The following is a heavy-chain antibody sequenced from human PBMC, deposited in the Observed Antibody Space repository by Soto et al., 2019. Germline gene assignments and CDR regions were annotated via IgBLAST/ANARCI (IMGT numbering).Heavy chain of an antibody. J-gene: IGHJ5*02. CDR3: ASAPPDCSNGACHPYWFDP. Sequence: ASVKVSCKASGYPFTSHYIHWVRQAPGQGLEWMGIINPSGGSATYAQKFQGRVVMTRDTSTSTVDMELSSLRSEDAAVYYCASAPPDCSNGACHPYWFDPWGQGTQVTVS. CDR1: GYPFTSHY. CDR2: INPSGGSA. V-gene: IGHV1-46*01. D-gene: IGHD2-8*01.